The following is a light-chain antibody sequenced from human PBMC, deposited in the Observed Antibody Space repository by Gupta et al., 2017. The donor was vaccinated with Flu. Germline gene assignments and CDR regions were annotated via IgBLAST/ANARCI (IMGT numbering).Light chain of an antibody. CDR1: SSDVADSNS. CDR3: SSYTSSSTVV. J-gene: IGLJ2*01. V-gene: IGLV2-14*03. Sequence: QSALTQPASVSGSPGQSITISCTGTSSDVADSNSVSWYQHHPGKAPKLMMYDVSDRPSGVSDHFSGSQSGNTASLTISGLQAEDDADDYCSSYTSSSTVVFGGGTKLTVL. CDR2: DVS.